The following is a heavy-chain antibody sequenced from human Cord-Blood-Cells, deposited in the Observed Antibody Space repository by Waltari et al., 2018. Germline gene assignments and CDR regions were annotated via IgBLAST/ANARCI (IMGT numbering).Heavy chain of an antibody. J-gene: IGHJ3*02. CDR2: IYTSGST. Sequence: QVQLQESGPGLVKPSETLSLTCTVSGGSISSYYWSWTRQPAGKGLEWIGRIYTSGSTNYNPPRKSRVTMSVDTSKNQFSLKLSSVTAADTAVYYCARSGYSSGWFDAFDIWGQGTMVTVSS. D-gene: IGHD6-19*01. CDR3: ARSGYSSGWFDAFDI. V-gene: IGHV4-4*07. CDR1: GGSISSYY.